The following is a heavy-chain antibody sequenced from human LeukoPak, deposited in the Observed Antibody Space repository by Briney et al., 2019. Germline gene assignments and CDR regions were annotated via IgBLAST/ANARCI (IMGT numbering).Heavy chain of an antibody. J-gene: IGHJ4*02. Sequence: SETLSLTCAVYGGSFGGYYWSWIRQPPGQGLEWIGEINHSGSTNYNPSLKSRVTISVDTSKNQFSLKLSSVTAADTAVYYCARGPNSGSDEGDYYFDYWGQGTLVTVSS. D-gene: IGHD1-26*01. CDR3: ARGPNSGSDEGDYYFDY. CDR2: INHSGST. V-gene: IGHV4-34*01. CDR1: GGSFGGYY.